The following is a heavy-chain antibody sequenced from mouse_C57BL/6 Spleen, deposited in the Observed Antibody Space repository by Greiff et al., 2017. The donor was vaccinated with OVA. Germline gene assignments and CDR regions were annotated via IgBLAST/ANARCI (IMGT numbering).Heavy chain of an antibody. CDR1: GFTFSDYY. CDR3: ARVYRNGWYFDV. J-gene: IGHJ1*03. Sequence: EVNLVESEGGLVQPGSSMKLSCTASGFTFSDYYMAWVRQVPEKGLEWVANINYDGSSTYYLDSLKSRFIISRDNAKNILYLQMSSLKSEDTATYYCARVYRNGWYFDVWGTGTTVTVSS. CDR2: INYDGSST. D-gene: IGHD2-14*01. V-gene: IGHV5-16*01.